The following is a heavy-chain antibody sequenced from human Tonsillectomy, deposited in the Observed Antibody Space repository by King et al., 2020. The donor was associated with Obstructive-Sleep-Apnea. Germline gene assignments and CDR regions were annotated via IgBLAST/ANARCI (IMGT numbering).Heavy chain of an antibody. J-gene: IGHJ4*02. D-gene: IGHD6-6*01. CDR2: ISGSGDGT. Sequence: EVQLVESGGGLVQPGGSLRLSCAASGFTFSSYAMSWVRQAPGKGLEWVSAISGSGDGTYYADSVKGRFTIGRDNSKNTVYLQMNSLGADDTAVYYCAKETRYSSSSVLTLDYWGQGTLVTVSS. CDR1: GFTFSSYA. CDR3: AKETRYSSSSVLTLDY. V-gene: IGHV3-23*04.